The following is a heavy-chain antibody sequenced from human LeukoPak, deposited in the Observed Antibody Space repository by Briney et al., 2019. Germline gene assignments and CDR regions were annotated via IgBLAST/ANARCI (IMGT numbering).Heavy chain of an antibody. Sequence: SETLSLTCTVSGGSISSYYWSWIRQPPGKGLEWIGYIYYSGSTDYNPSLKSRVTISKDTSKNEFSLKLSSVTAADTAVYYCARDSPPAYCSGGSCYFDYWGQGTLVTVSS. J-gene: IGHJ4*02. CDR1: GGSISSYY. D-gene: IGHD2-15*01. V-gene: IGHV4-59*12. CDR3: ARDSPPAYCSGGSCYFDY. CDR2: IYYSGST.